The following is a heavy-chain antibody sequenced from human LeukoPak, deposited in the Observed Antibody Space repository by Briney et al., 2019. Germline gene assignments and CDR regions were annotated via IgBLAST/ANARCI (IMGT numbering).Heavy chain of an antibody. D-gene: IGHD2-15*01. CDR2: IYTGGST. Sequence: GGSLRLSCVDSAFSVGSNFMSWVRQAPGKGLEWVSVIYTGGSTYSADSVKGRFTISRDCSENTVYLQMNSLRVEDTAVYYCARGLGTNYGGYCTGGSCPVYWGQGTLVTVSS. J-gene: IGHJ4*02. V-gene: IGHV3-66*01. CDR1: AFSVGSNF. CDR3: ARGLGTNYGGYCTGGSCPVY.